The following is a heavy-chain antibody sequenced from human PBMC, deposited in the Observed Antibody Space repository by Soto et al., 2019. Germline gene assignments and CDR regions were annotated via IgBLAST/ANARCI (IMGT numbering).Heavy chain of an antibody. Sequence: EVQLLESGGGLVQPGGSLRLSCAASGFTFSSYAMSWVRQAPGKGLEWVSAISGSGGSTYYADSVKGRFTISRDNSKSTRYLKLNSLRAEDTAVYYCAKVQFGIVATGYDAFDIWGQGTMVTVSS. V-gene: IGHV3-23*01. CDR2: ISGSGGST. CDR3: AKVQFGIVATGYDAFDI. D-gene: IGHD5-12*01. CDR1: GFTFSSYA. J-gene: IGHJ3*02.